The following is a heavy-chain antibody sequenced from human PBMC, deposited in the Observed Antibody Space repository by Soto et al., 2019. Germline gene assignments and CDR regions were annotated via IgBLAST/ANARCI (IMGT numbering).Heavy chain of an antibody. V-gene: IGHV3-21*01. CDR1: GFTFSSYS. CDR2: ISSSSSYI. D-gene: IGHD6-6*01. Sequence: EVQLVASGGGLVKPGGSLRLSCAASGFTFSSYSMNWVRQAPGKGLEWVSSISSSSSYIYYADSVKGRFTISRDNAKNSLYLQMNSLRAEDTAVYYCARDYIAARPWAFDYWGQGTLVTVSS. J-gene: IGHJ4*02. CDR3: ARDYIAARPWAFDY.